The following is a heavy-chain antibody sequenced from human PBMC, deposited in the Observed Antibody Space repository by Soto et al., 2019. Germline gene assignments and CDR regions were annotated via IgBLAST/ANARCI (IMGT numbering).Heavy chain of an antibody. D-gene: IGHD6-19*01. J-gene: IGHJ4*02. CDR3: ARGRVQLGYRSGWYWSYYLDY. Sequence: SETLSLTCAVYGGSFSGYYWSWIRQPPGKGLECIWEINHSGSTNYNPSLKSRVTISVDTSKNQFSLKLSSVTAADTAVYYCARGRVQLGYRSGWYWSYYLDYWGQGTLVTVSS. V-gene: IGHV4-34*01. CDR1: GGSFSGYY. CDR2: INHSGST.